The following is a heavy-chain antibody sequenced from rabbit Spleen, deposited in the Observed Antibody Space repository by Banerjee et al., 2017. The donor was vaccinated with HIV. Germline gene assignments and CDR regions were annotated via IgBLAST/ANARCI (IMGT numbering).Heavy chain of an antibody. D-gene: IGHD2-1*01. Sequence: QSLEESGGDLVKPGASLTLTCKASGFSFSSGYYMWWVRQAPGKGLEWIAYIGTGSGTPDYANWAKGRFTISKTSSTTVTLQMTSLTAADTATYFCARFWWDDYGDLWGPGTLVTVS. CDR3: ARFWWDDYGDL. V-gene: IGHV1S40*01. CDR1: GFSFSSGYY. J-gene: IGHJ4*01. CDR2: IGTGSGTP.